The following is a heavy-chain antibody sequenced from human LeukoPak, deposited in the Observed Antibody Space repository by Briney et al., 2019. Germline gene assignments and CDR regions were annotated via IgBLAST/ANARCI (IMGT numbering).Heavy chain of an antibody. J-gene: IGHJ5*02. CDR1: GGSISSGGYY. Sequence: SETLSLTCTVSGGSISSGGYYWSWIRQPPGKGLEWIGYIYHSGSTYYNPSLKSRVTISVDRSKNQFSLKLSSVTAADTAVYYCASSSPFDPWGQGTLVTVSS. CDR2: IYHSGST. V-gene: IGHV4-30-2*01. CDR3: ASSSPFDP. D-gene: IGHD6-6*01.